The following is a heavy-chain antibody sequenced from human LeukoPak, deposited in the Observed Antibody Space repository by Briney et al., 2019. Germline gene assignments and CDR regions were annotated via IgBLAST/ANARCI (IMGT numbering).Heavy chain of an antibody. Sequence: ASVKVSCKASGYTFTGYYMHWVRQAPGQRLEWMGWINAGNGNTKYSQEFQGRVTITRDTSASTAYMELSSLRSEDMAVYYCARLEPRKDAFDIWGQGTMVTVSS. V-gene: IGHV1-3*03. D-gene: IGHD1-14*01. CDR3: ARLEPRKDAFDI. CDR2: INAGNGNT. CDR1: GYTFTGYY. J-gene: IGHJ3*02.